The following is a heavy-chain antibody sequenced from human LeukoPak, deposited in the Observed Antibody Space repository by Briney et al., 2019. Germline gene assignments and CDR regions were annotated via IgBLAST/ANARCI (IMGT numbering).Heavy chain of an antibody. D-gene: IGHD4-17*01. Sequence: PGGPLRLSCGASGFTFSSYGMHWVRQAPGKGLEWVAFIRYDGSTKNYADSVKGRFTISRDNSKNTLYLQMNSLRGEDTAVYYCAKVYEYGDNDWFDSWGQGTLITVSS. V-gene: IGHV3-30*02. J-gene: IGHJ5*01. CDR3: AKVYEYGDNDWFDS. CDR1: GFTFSSYG. CDR2: IRYDGSTK.